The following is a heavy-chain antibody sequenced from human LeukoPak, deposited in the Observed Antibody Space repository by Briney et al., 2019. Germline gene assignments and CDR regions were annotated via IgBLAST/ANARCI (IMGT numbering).Heavy chain of an antibody. CDR3: ARNDPADAFDI. CDR2: IYYSGGT. J-gene: IGHJ3*02. D-gene: IGHD1-1*01. V-gene: IGHV4-61*01. Sequence: PSGTLSLTCTVSGGSLSSGSYYWSWIRHPPGKGLEWSWYIYYSGGTTYNPSLKSRVTISVDPSKNQSSLKLSSVTAADTAVYYCARNDPADAFDIWGQGTMVTVSS. CDR1: GGSLSSGSYY.